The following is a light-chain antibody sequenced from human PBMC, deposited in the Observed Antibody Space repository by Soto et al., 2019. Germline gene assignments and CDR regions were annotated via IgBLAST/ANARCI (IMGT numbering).Light chain of an antibody. CDR1: QSISRN. Sequence: EIVMTQSPATLSVSPGERATLSCRASQSISRNLAWYQQKPGQAPRLLIYGASTRATGIPARSSGSGSGTEFTLTISSLQSEDFAVYYCQQFNTWPPVTFGGGTKVDIK. V-gene: IGKV3-15*01. J-gene: IGKJ4*01. CDR3: QQFNTWPPVT. CDR2: GAS.